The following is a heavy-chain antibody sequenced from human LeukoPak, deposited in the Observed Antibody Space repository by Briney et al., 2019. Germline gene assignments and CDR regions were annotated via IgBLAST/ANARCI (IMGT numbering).Heavy chain of an antibody. D-gene: IGHD2-15*01. CDR1: GGSFSDYY. CDR2: VNHSGST. Sequence: SETLSLTCPVCGGSFSDYYWTWIRQPPGKGLEWIGEVNHSGSTNCNPSLKSRISISVDTSKNQFSLKVSSVTAADTAVYCCSRASRRDIRRTSYTNGMDVGGQGTTVTVYS. V-gene: IGHV4-34*10. CDR3: SRASRRDIRRTSYTNGMDV. J-gene: IGHJ6*02.